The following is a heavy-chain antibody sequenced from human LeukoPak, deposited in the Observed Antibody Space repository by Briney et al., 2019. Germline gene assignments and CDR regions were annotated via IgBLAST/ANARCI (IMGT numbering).Heavy chain of an antibody. CDR2: ISAYNGNT. V-gene: IGHV1-18*01. CDR3: ARGRGISWFGELFAGYFDW. Sequence: ASVKVSCKASGYTFTRYGISGVRQAPGQGLEWMGWISAYNGNTNYAQKLQGRVTMTTDTSTSTAYMELRSLRSDDTAVYYCARGRGISWFGELFAGYFDWWGQGTLVTVSS. J-gene: IGHJ4*02. D-gene: IGHD3-10*01. CDR1: GYTFTRYG.